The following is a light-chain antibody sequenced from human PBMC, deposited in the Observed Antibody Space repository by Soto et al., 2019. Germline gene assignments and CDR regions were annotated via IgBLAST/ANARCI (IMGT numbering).Light chain of an antibody. CDR3: RQYKNWPPLT. CDR2: ASS. V-gene: IGKV3-15*01. Sequence: EIVMTQSPATLSVSPGETATLSCRASQSVGSAVAWYQHKPGQAPRLVIVASSIRATGVPGRFSGGGSGTEFTLTISSLQSEDFAIYYCRQYKNWPPLTFGGGTTVEIK. J-gene: IGKJ4*01. CDR1: QSVGSA.